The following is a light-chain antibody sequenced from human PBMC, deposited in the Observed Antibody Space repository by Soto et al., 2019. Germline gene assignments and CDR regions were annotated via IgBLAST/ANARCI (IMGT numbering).Light chain of an antibody. V-gene: IGLV2-14*01. Sequence: QSARTQPASVSGFPGESITFSCTGTSSDVGGYNYVSWYQQHPGKAPKLMIYDVCNRPSGVSNRFSGSKSGNTASLTISGLQAEDEADYYCSSYTSSSTRVFGTGTKVTVL. J-gene: IGLJ1*01. CDR3: SSYTSSSTRV. CDR2: DVC. CDR1: SSDVGGYNY.